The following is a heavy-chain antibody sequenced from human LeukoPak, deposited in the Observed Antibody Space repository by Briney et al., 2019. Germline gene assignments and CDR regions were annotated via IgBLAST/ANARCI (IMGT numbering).Heavy chain of an antibody. V-gene: IGHV3-30*02. CDR1: GFTFSSYG. Sequence: PGGXLRLSCAASGFTFSSYGMHWVRQAPGKGLEGVAFIRYDGSNKYYADSVKGRFTISRDNSKNTLYLQMNSLRAEDTAVYYCAKDMVGYGDLFDYWGQGTLVTVSS. D-gene: IGHD4-17*01. CDR3: AKDMVGYGDLFDY. J-gene: IGHJ4*02. CDR2: IRYDGSNK.